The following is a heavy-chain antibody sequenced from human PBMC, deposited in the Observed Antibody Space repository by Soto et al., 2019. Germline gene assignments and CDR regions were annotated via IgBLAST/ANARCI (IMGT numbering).Heavy chain of an antibody. CDR1: GGSISSSSYY. D-gene: IGHD3-3*01. J-gene: IGHJ6*03. Sequence: PSETLSLTCTVSGGSISSSSYYWGWIRQPPGKGLEWIGSIYYSGSTYYNPSLKSRVTISVDTSKNQFSLKLSSVTAADTAVYYCARWYYDFWSGYYAHYYYYMDVWGKGTTVTVSS. CDR2: IYYSGST. CDR3: ARWYYDFWSGYYAHYYYYMDV. V-gene: IGHV4-39*01.